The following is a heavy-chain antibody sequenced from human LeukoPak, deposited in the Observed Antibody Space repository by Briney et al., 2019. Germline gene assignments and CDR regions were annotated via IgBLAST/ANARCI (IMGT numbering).Heavy chain of an antibody. Sequence: PSETLSLTCTVPGYSISSGYYWGWIRQPPGKGLEWIGSIYHSGSTYYNPSLKSRVTISVDTSKNQFSLKLSSVTAADTAVYYCARVVSTRVGAFDYWGQGTLVTVSS. CDR2: IYHSGST. V-gene: IGHV4-38-2*02. CDR3: ARVVSTRVGAFDY. D-gene: IGHD1-26*01. CDR1: GYSISSGYY. J-gene: IGHJ4*02.